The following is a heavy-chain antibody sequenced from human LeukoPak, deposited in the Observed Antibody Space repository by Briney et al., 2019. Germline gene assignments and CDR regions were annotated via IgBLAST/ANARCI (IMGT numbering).Heavy chain of an antibody. CDR3: ARGRGAAAGTRIFDY. Sequence: GGSLRLSCAASGLTLSTYSMNWVRQAPGKGLEWISYISSSSSIIYYADSVKGRFTISRDNAQQSLYLQMNSLRDEDTAVYYCARGRGAAAGTRIFDYWGQGTLVTVSS. CDR2: ISSSSSII. V-gene: IGHV3-48*02. D-gene: IGHD6-13*01. J-gene: IGHJ4*02. CDR1: GLTLSTYS.